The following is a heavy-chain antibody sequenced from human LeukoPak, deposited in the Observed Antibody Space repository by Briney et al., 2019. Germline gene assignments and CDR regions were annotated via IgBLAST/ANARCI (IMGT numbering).Heavy chain of an antibody. Sequence: QPGGSLRLSCAASGFTVSSNYMSWVRQAPGKGLEWVANIKKDGSEEYYVDSVKGRFTISRDNATNSLYLQMNSLRAEDTAVYYRTSDSTQVDFWGQGTLVTVSS. CDR2: IKKDGSEE. CDR1: GFTVSSNY. V-gene: IGHV3-7*01. CDR3: TSDSTQVDF. J-gene: IGHJ4*02. D-gene: IGHD4-17*01.